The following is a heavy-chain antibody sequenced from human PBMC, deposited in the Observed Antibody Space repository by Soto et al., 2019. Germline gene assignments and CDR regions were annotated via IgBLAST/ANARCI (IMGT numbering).Heavy chain of an antibody. D-gene: IGHD6-13*01. CDR2: ISSSSSYI. CDR3: ARDFKQQLLKGGDWFDP. V-gene: IGHV3-21*01. Sequence: GGSLRLSCAASGFTFSSYSMNWVRQAPGKGLEWVSSISSSSSYIYYADSVKGRFTISRDNAKNSLYLQMNSLRAEDTAVYYCARDFKQQLLKGGDWFDPWGQGTLVTVSS. J-gene: IGHJ5*02. CDR1: GFTFSSYS.